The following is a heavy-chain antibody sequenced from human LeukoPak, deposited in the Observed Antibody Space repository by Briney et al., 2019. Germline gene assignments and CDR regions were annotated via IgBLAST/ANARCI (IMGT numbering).Heavy chain of an antibody. J-gene: IGHJ4*02. CDR1: GFTFTNYA. V-gene: IGHV3-23*01. Sequence: GGSLRLSCAASGFTFTNYAMSWVRQAPGKGLEWVSVFSGSGGTTYHADSVKGRFTISRDNSKNTLYLQMNSLRAEDTAVYYCARTSEVTRPFDYWGQGTLVTVSS. CDR3: ARTSEVTRPFDY. CDR2: FSGSGGTT. D-gene: IGHD2-2*01.